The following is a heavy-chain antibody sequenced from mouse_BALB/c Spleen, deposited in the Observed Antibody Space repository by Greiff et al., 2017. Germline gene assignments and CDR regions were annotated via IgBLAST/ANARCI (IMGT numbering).Heavy chain of an antibody. Sequence: EVKLVESGPGLVKPSQSLSLTCTVTGYSITSDYAWNWIRQFPGNKLEWMGYISYSGSTSYNPSLKSRISITRDTSKNQFFLQLNSVTTEDTATYYCARYYYGTRYAMDYWGQGTSVTVSS. CDR3: ARYYYGTRYAMDY. CDR2: ISYSGST. D-gene: IGHD1-1*01. CDR1: GYSITSDYA. V-gene: IGHV3-2*02. J-gene: IGHJ4*01.